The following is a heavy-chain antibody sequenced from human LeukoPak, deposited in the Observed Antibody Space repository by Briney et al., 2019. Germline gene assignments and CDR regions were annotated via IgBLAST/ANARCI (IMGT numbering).Heavy chain of an antibody. J-gene: IGHJ4*02. D-gene: IGHD6-6*01. CDR3: AREGSMTARPFVSIDY. CDR2: IHISGNT. Sequence: PSETLSLTCTVSGGSISTYYWSWIRQPAGKGLEWIGRIHISGNTDYNPSLESRVTMSVHTSKNQFSLKLTSMTAADTAVYYCAREGSMTARPFVSIDYWGQGTLVTVSS. CDR1: GGSISTYY. V-gene: IGHV4-4*07.